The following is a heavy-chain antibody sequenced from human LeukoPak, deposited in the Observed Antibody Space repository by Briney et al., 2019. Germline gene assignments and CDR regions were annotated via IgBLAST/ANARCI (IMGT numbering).Heavy chain of an antibody. J-gene: IGHJ4*02. V-gene: IGHV3-74*01. Sequence: GGSLRLSCAASGFTLTRYWMHWVRHTTGKGLVWVSRINSDGSSTTYADSVKGRFTISRDNAKNTLYLQMNSLRAEDTAVYYCARGMWEDGWRPDNWGQGSLVTVSS. D-gene: IGHD1-26*01. CDR2: INSDGSST. CDR1: GFTLTRYW. CDR3: ARGMWEDGWRPDN.